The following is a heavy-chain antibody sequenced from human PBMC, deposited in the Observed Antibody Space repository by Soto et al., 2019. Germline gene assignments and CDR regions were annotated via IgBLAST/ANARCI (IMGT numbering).Heavy chain of an antibody. CDR3: ARDRSVDYDILTGYYTGYNWFDP. CDR1: GYTFTGYY. V-gene: IGHV1-2*04. CDR2: INPNSGGT. Sequence: ASVKVSCKASGYTFTGYYMHWVRQAPGQGLEWMGWINPNSGGTNYAQKFQGWGTMTRDTSISTAYMELSRLRSDDTAVYYCARDRSVDYDILTGYYTGYNWFDPCGQGTLVPVAS. J-gene: IGHJ5*02. D-gene: IGHD3-9*01.